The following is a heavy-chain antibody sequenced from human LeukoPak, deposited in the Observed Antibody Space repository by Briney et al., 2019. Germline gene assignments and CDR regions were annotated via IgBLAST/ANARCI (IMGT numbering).Heavy chain of an antibody. J-gene: IGHJ3*02. CDR2: INHNGST. V-gene: IGHV4-34*01. CDR3: ARASIGYSPYAFDI. CDR1: GGSFSGYY. D-gene: IGHD2/OR15-2a*01. Sequence: PSETLSLTCAVYGGSFSGYYWSWIRQPPGKGLEWIGEINHNGSTNYNPSLKSRVTISVDTSKNQFSLKLSSVTAADTAVYYCARASIGYSPYAFDIWGQGTMVTVSS.